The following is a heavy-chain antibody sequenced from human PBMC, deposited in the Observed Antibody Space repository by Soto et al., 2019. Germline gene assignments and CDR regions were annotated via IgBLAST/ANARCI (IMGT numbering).Heavy chain of an antibody. D-gene: IGHD1-1*01. Sequence: PSETLSLTXNVSGFAISRGYYWSWVRQPPGKGLEWIGSIYPSVSSYHNPSLESRLTLSIDTSKNQFTLKLASVTAADTALYYCAREKVGTTFFDNWGQGIQVTVSS. CDR1: GFAISRGYY. V-gene: IGHV4-38-2*02. CDR3: AREKVGTTFFDN. J-gene: IGHJ4*02. CDR2: IYPSVSS.